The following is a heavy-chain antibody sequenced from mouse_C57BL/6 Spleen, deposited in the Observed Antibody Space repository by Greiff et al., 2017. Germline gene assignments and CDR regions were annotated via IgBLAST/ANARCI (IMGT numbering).Heavy chain of an antibody. CDR3: ARTITTVVAHWYFDV. J-gene: IGHJ1*03. CDR2: IWTGGGT. CDR1: GFSLTSYA. D-gene: IGHD1-1*01. Sequence: VMLVESGPGLVAPSQSLSITCTVSGFSLTSYAISWVRQPPGKGLEWLGVIWTGGGTNYNSALKSRLSISKDNSKSQVFLKMNSLQTDDTARYYCARTITTVVAHWYFDVWGTGTTVTVSS. V-gene: IGHV2-9-1*01.